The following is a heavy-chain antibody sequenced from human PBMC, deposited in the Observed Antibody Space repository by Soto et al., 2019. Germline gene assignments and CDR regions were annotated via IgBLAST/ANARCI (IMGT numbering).Heavy chain of an antibody. D-gene: IGHD3-9*01. Sequence: QVQLQESGPGLVKPSQTLSLTCTVSGGSISSGGYYWSWIRQHPGKGLEWIGYIYYSGSTYYNPSLKSRVTTSVDTSKNQFSLKLSSVTAADTAVYYCARFRSNFDWLSQTLWGQGTLVTVSS. J-gene: IGHJ4*02. CDR2: IYYSGST. V-gene: IGHV4-31*03. CDR3: ARFRSNFDWLSQTL. CDR1: GGSISSGGYY.